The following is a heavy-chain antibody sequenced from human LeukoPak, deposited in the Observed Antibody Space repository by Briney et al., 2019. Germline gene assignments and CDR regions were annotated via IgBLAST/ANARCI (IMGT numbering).Heavy chain of an antibody. J-gene: IGHJ5*02. V-gene: IGHV3-30*14. Sequence: GGSLRLSCAASGFTFSSYAMHWVRQAPGKGLEWVAVISFDGSNKYYADSVKGRFTLSRDNSKNTLYLQMNSLRAEDTGVYYCAKDPRNYDSSGYPGDNWFDPWGQGTLVTVSS. D-gene: IGHD3-22*01. CDR2: ISFDGSNK. CDR3: AKDPRNYDSSGYPGDNWFDP. CDR1: GFTFSSYA.